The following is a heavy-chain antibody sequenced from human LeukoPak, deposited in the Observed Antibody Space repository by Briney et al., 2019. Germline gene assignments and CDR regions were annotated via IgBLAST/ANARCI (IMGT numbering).Heavy chain of an antibody. Sequence: GSLRLSCAASGFTFSSYAMHWVRQAPGKGLEWVAVISYDGSNKYYADSVKGRFTISRDNSKNTLYLQMNSLRAEDTAVYYCARSEGQLATPVDYWGQGTLVTVSS. J-gene: IGHJ4*02. D-gene: IGHD6-13*01. CDR3: ARSEGQLATPVDY. CDR2: ISYDGSNK. V-gene: IGHV3-30*04. CDR1: GFTFSSYA.